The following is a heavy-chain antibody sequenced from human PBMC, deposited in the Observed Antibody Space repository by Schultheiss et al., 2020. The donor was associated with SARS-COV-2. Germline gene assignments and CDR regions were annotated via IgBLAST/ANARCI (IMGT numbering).Heavy chain of an antibody. CDR3: AKTTSKGWFGAHYNWFDP. V-gene: IGHV4-61*02. CDR2: IYTSGST. CDR1: GGSISSGSYY. J-gene: IGHJ5*02. D-gene: IGHD3-10*01. Sequence: SETLSLTCTVSGGSISSGSYYWSWIRQPAGKGLEWIGRIYTSGSTNYNPSLKSRVTISVDTSKNQFSLKLSSVTAADTAVYYCAKTTSKGWFGAHYNWFDPWGQGTLVTVSS.